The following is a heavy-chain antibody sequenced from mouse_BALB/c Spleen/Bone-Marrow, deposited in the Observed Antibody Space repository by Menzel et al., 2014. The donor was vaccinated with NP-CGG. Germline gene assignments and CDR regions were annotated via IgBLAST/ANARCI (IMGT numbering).Heavy chain of an antibody. J-gene: IGHJ2*01. Sequence: LQQSGGGLVKPGGSLKLSCAASGFAFSSYDMSWVRPTPEKRLEWVATIRSGGTDTYYSDSVKGRITISRDNARNTLYLQMSSLRSEDTALYYCARRRGYDYAFDYWGQGTTLTVSS. CDR3: ARRRGYDYAFDY. CDR1: GFAFSSYD. V-gene: IGHV5-9*02. D-gene: IGHD2-4*01. CDR2: IRSGGTDT.